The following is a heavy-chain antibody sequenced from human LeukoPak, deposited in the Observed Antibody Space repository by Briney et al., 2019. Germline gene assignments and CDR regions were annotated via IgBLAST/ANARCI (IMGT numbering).Heavy chain of an antibody. D-gene: IGHD1-1*01. Sequence: PGGSLRLSCAASGFTFSSYWMSWVRQAPGKGLEWVANIKQDGSEKYYVDSVKGRFTISRDNAKNSLYLQMNSLRAEDTVVYYCVASVNLERRSWGQGTLVTVSS. CDR3: VASVNLERRS. V-gene: IGHV3-7*01. CDR2: IKQDGSEK. CDR1: GFTFSSYW. J-gene: IGHJ5*02.